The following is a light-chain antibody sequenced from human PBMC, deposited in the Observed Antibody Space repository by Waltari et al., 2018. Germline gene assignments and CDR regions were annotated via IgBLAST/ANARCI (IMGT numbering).Light chain of an antibody. Sequence: IALTQSPGTLSLSPGERATLSCRTSQSISSSYLAWHQQKPGQDPRLLIYSASNRAPGIPARFSGSGSGTDFTLTISRLEPEDFAGYYCQQYDPLARWTFGRGTKVDLK. CDR2: SAS. J-gene: IGKJ1*01. CDR3: QQYDPLARWT. V-gene: IGKV3-20*01. CDR1: QSISSSY.